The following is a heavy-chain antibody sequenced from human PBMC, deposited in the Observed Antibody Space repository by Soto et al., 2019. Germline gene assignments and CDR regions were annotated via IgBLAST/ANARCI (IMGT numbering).Heavy chain of an antibody. CDR3: ARDFFVGATTAGGDVQH. V-gene: IGHV1-69*13. CDR1: GGTFSSYA. CDR2: IIPIFGTA. J-gene: IGHJ1*01. D-gene: IGHD1-26*01. Sequence: ASVKVSCKASGGTFSSYAISWVRQAPGQGLEWMGGIIPIFGTANYAQKFQGRVTITADESTSTAYMELSSLRSEDTAVYYCARDFFVGATTAGGDVQHWGQGTLVTVSS.